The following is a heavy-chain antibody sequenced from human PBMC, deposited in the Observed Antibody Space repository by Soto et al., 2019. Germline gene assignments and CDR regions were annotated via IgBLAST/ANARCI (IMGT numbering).Heavy chain of an antibody. CDR3: ASLVYDYIWGSYRYDVDY. D-gene: IGHD3-16*02. V-gene: IGHV4-39*01. CDR2: IYYSGST. J-gene: IGHJ4*02. CDR1: GGSISSSSYY. Sequence: SETLSLTCTVSGGSISSSSYYWGWIRQPPGKGLEWIGSIYYSGSTYYNPSLKSRVTISVDTSKNQFSLKLSSVTAADTAVYYCASLVYDYIWGSYRYDVDYWGQGTLVTVSS.